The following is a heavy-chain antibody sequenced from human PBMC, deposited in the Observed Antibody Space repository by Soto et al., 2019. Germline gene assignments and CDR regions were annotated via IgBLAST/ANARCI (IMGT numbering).Heavy chain of an antibody. Sequence: EVQLVESGGGLVQPGGSLRLSCAASGFTFSNYWMHWVRQVPGKGLVWVARINEDGRYRSYADFAKGRFTISRDNAKNTVYLQMKSLRDADAAVYYCAREFTAALAPGDDFDYWGQGTLVTVSS. CDR3: AREFTAALAPGDDFDY. J-gene: IGHJ4*02. D-gene: IGHD2-21*02. V-gene: IGHV3-74*01. CDR1: GFTFSNYW. CDR2: INEDGRYR.